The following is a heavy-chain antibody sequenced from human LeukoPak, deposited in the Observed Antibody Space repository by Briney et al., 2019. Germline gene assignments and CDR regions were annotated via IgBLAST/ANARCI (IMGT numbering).Heavy chain of an antibody. J-gene: IGHJ4*02. CDR1: GGSISSYY. D-gene: IGHD6-6*01. CDR2: IYYSGST. CDR3: ARDNLGSSSDY. V-gene: IGHV4-59*12. Sequence: SETLSLTCTVSGGSISSYYWSWIRQPPGKGLEWIGYIYYSGSTNYNPSLKSRVTISVDTSKNQFSLKLYSVTAADTAMYYCARDNLGSSSDYWGQGTLVTVSS.